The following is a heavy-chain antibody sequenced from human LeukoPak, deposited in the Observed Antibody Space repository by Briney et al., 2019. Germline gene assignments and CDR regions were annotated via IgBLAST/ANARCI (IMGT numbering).Heavy chain of an antibody. D-gene: IGHD3-16*01. CDR1: GFPLSSYA. CDR2: FSVGGGGT. CDR3: VKSRGRYDNTGWRTFDY. J-gene: IGHJ4*02. Sequence: GGSLRLSCAASGFPLSSYAMRWVRQSPGKGLGWVSAFSVGGGGTNYADSVRGRFTFSRDNSKNTLYLQMNSLRAEDTAVYYCVKSRGRYDNTGWRTFDYWGQGTLVTVSS. V-gene: IGHV3-23*01.